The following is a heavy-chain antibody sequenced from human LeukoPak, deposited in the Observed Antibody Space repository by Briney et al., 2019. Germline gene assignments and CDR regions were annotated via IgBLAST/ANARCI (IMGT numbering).Heavy chain of an antibody. CDR3: ARDGVAGGFDY. Sequence: GGSLRLSCAASGFTFSSYWMSWVRQAPGKGLEWVAKIKQDGSEKYYVDSVKGRFTISRDNAKNSLYLQMNSLRVEDTAVYYCARDGVAGGFDYWGQGILVTVSS. J-gene: IGHJ4*02. CDR1: GFTFSSYW. D-gene: IGHD6-19*01. CDR2: IKQDGSEK. V-gene: IGHV3-7*01.